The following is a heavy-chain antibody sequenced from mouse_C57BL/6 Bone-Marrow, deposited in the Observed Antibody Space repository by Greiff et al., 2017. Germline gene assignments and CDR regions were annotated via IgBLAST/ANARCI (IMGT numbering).Heavy chain of an antibody. V-gene: IGHV1-81*01. CDR1: GYTFTSYG. Sequence: QVQLQQSRAELARPGASVKLSCKASGYTFTSYGISWVKQRTGQGLEWIGEIYPRSGNTYYNEKFKGKATLTADKSSSTAYMELRSLTSEDSAVYFCARWGAIDGYWYFDVWGTGTTVTVSS. D-gene: IGHD3-1*01. CDR2: IYPRSGNT. CDR3: ARWGAIDGYWYFDV. J-gene: IGHJ1*03.